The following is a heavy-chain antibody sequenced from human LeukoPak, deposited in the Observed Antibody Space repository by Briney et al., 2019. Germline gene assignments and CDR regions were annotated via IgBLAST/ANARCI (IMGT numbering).Heavy chain of an antibody. Sequence: SETLSLTCTVSGDSIASSKNYWGWVRQPPGKGLEWIGSIYYSGSTYYNPSLKSRVTISVDTSKNQFSLKLSSVTAADTAVYYCASQPRIQLWFQTDYWGQGTLVTVSS. D-gene: IGHD5-18*01. CDR2: IYYSGST. V-gene: IGHV4-39*07. CDR1: GDSIASSKNY. J-gene: IGHJ4*02. CDR3: ASQPRIQLWFQTDY.